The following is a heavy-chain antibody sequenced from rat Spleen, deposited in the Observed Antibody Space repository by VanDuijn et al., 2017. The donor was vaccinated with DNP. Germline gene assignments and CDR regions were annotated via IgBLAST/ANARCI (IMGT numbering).Heavy chain of an antibody. Sequence: EVQLVESGGGLVQPGNSLKLSCAASGFTFSDYAMAWVRQVPTKGLEWVATISYGGSSTYYRDSVKGRFSLSRDNAKSTLYLQVNSLRSEDTATYYCTRHRTIMPYYYAMDAWGQGASVTVSS. CDR1: GFTFSDYA. CDR2: ISYGGSST. V-gene: IGHV5-29*01. D-gene: IGHD1-12*01. J-gene: IGHJ4*01. CDR3: TRHRTIMPYYYAMDA.